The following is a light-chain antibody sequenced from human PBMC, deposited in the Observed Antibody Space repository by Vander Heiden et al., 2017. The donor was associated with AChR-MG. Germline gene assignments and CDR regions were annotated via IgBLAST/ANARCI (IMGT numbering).Light chain of an antibody. Sequence: QSVLTQPPSVSGPPGQRVTISCTGSSSNIGAGYDVHWYQQLPGTAPKLLIYGNSNRPSGVPDRFSGSKSGTSASLAITGLQAEDEADYYCQSYDSSLSGSGGLGGGTKL. CDR1: SSNIGAGYD. J-gene: IGLJ2*01. V-gene: IGLV1-40*01. CDR3: QSYDSSLSGSGG. CDR2: GNS.